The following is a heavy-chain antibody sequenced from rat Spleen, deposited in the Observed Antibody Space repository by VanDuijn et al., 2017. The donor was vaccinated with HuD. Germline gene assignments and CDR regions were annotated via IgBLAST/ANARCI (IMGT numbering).Heavy chain of an antibody. D-gene: IGHD1-4*01. Sequence: EVQLVESGGGLVQPGRSLKLSCAASGFTFSNYGMHWIRQAPTKGLEWVTSISTGGGNTYYRDSVKGRFTISRDNAKSTLYLQMDSLRSEDTATYYCARHKAPYNPSYVMDAWGQGASVTVSS. V-gene: IGHV5S23*01. CDR2: ISTGGGNT. CDR1: GFTFSNYG. J-gene: IGHJ4*01. CDR3: ARHKAPYNPSYVMDA.